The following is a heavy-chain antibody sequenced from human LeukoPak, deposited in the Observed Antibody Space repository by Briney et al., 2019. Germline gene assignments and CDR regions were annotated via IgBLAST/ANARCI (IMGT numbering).Heavy chain of an antibody. Sequence: GGSLRLSCAASGFTFTTYPMSWVRQAPGKGLEWVSAISGSGGSTYYADSVKGRFTISRDNSKNTLYLQMNSLRAEDTAVYYCAKSSGYYPRYYYGMDVWGQGTTVTVSS. CDR2: ISGSGGST. D-gene: IGHD3-22*01. V-gene: IGHV3-23*01. CDR3: AKSSGYYPRYYYGMDV. J-gene: IGHJ6*02. CDR1: GFTFTTYP.